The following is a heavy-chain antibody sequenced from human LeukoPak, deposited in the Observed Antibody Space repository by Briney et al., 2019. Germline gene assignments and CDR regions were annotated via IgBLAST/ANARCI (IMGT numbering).Heavy chain of an antibody. D-gene: IGHD6-13*01. CDR3: ARGVYIAAAQYGY. CDR2: IYYSGTT. Sequence: NPSETLSLTCIVSGGSISSYYWSWIRQPPGKGLEWIGYIYYSGTTNYNPSLKSRVTISVDTSKNQFSLKLSSVTAADTAVYYCARGVYIAAAQYGYWGQGTLVTVSS. J-gene: IGHJ4*02. V-gene: IGHV4-59*01. CDR1: GGSISSYY.